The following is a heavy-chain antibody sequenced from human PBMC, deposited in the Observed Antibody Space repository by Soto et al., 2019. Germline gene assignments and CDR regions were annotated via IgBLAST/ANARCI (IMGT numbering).Heavy chain of an antibody. CDR3: SRRWGYAFDI. Sequence: QVQLQESGPGLVKPSETLSLTCTVSGGSISSYYWSWIRQPPGKGLEWIGYIYYSGSTNYNPSLKXRVTISVDTSKNPFSLKLSSVTAADTAVYYCSRRWGYAFDIWGQGTMVTVSS. CDR2: IYYSGST. V-gene: IGHV4-59*08. CDR1: GGSISSYY. J-gene: IGHJ3*02. D-gene: IGHD1-26*01.